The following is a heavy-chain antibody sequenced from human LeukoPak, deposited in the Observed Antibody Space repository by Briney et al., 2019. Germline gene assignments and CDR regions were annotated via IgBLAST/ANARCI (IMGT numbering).Heavy chain of an antibody. J-gene: IGHJ6*03. CDR2: IYTSGST. V-gene: IGHV4-4*07. CDR3: ARAGSSSSFYYYYYMDV. CDR1: GGSISSYY. D-gene: IGHD6-6*01. Sequence: PSETLSLTCTVSGGSISSYYWSWIRQPAGKGLEWIGRIYTSGSTNYNPSLKSRVTISVDKSKNQFSLKLSSVTAADTAVYYCARAGSSSSFYYYYYMDVWGKGTTVTVSS.